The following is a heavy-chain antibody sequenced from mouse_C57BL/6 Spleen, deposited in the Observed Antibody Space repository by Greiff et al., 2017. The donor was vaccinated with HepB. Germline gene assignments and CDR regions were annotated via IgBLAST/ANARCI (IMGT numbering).Heavy chain of an antibody. CDR2: IDPEDGDT. V-gene: IGHV14-1*01. Sequence: EVKLQQSGAELVRPGASVKLSCTASGFNIKDYYMHWVKQRPEQGLEWIGRIDPEDGDTEYAPKFQGKATMTADTSSNTAYLQLSSLTSEDTAVYYCTLSPMITRAWFAYWGQGTLVTVSA. J-gene: IGHJ3*01. CDR3: TLSPMITRAWFAY. CDR1: GFNIKDYY. D-gene: IGHD2-4*01.